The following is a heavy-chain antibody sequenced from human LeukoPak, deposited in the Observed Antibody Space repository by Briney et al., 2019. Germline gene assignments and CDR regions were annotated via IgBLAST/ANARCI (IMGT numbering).Heavy chain of an antibody. D-gene: IGHD6-13*01. CDR1: GFTFTSSA. CDR3: ARDLYSRALYYFDY. J-gene: IGHJ4*02. V-gene: IGHV3-23*01. CDR2: ISGSGGST. Sequence: GGSLRLSCAASGFTFTSSAMNWVRQAPGKGLEWVSAISGSGGSTSYADSVKGRFTISRDNSKNTLYLQMNSLRAEDTAVYYCARDLYSRALYYFDYWGQGTLVTVSS.